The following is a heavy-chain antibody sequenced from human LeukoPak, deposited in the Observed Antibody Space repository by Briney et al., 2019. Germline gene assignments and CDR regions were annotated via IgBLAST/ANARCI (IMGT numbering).Heavy chain of an antibody. CDR1: GYTFTGYY. V-gene: IGHV1-2*02. J-gene: IGHJ4*02. Sequence: GASVKVSCKASGYTFTGYYMHWVRQAPGQRREGVGWINPNSGGTNYAQKFQGRVTMTRDTSISTAYMELSRLRSDDTAVYYCARADDYGDFFDYWGQGTLVTVSS. D-gene: IGHD4-17*01. CDR2: INPNSGGT. CDR3: ARADDYGDFFDY.